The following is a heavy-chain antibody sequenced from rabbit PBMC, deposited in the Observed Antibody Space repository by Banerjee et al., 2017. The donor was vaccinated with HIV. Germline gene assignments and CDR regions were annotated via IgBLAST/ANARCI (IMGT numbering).Heavy chain of an antibody. V-gene: IGHV1S45*01. CDR3: ARWDSVYVGYPIATHNL. Sequence: QEQLEESGGGLVKPEGSLTLTCKASGFDLSSYYYMCWVRQAPGKGLEWIGCIDSVSGSAYYASWVISRFTISKTSSTTVTLQMTSLTAADTATYFCARWDSVYVGYPIATHNLWGPGTLVTVS. CDR1: GFDLSSYYY. D-gene: IGHD6-1*01. CDR2: IDSVSGSA. J-gene: IGHJ4*01.